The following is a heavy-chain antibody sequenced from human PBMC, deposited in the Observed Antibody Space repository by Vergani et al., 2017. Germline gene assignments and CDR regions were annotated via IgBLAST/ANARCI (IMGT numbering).Heavy chain of an antibody. CDR2: ISGYNGNT. V-gene: IGHV1-18*01. J-gene: IGHJ5*02. D-gene: IGHD3-22*01. CDR1: GYTFTIYS. CDR3: ARRSSSYYFDI. Sequence: QVQLVQSGAEVKKPGASVKVSCKASGYTFTIYSIGWVRQAPGQGLEWLGWISGYNGNTNYAQKLQGRVTMTTDTSTSKAYMELRNLRSDDTAVYYCARRSSSYYFDIWGQGVLITVSS.